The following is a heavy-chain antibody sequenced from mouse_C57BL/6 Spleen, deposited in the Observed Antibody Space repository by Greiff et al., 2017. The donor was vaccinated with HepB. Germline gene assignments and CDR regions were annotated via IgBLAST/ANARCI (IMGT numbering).Heavy chain of an antibody. CDR3: ARSSPRYGSSYEHIDV. D-gene: IGHD1-1*01. CDR1: GYSFTDYN. Sequence: EVKLMESGPELVKPGASVKISCKASGYSFTDYNMNWVKQSNGKSLEWIGVINPNYGTTSYNQKFKGKATLTVDKSSSTAYMQRNSLTSEDSAVYYFARSSPRYGSSYEHIDVWGTGTTVTVSS. V-gene: IGHV1-39*01. CDR2: INPNYGTT. J-gene: IGHJ1*03.